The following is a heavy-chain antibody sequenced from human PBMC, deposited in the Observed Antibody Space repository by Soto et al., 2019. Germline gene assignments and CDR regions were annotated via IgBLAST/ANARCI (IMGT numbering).Heavy chain of an antibody. CDR3: AREGDIVLRVYAMEFDY. J-gene: IGHJ4*02. D-gene: IGHD2-8*01. CDR1: GFTFSSYG. CDR2: ISYDGSNK. Sequence: QVQLVESGGGVVQPGRSLRLSCAASGFTFSSYGMHWVRQAPGKGLEWVAVISYDGSNKYYADSVKGRFTISRDNSKNTLYLQMNSLRAEDTAVYYCAREGDIVLRVYAMEFDYWGQGTLVTVSS. V-gene: IGHV3-30*03.